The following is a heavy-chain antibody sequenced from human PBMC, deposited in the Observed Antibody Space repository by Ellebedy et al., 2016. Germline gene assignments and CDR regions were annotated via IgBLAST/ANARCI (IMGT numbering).Heavy chain of an antibody. V-gene: IGHV4-59*01. J-gene: IGHJ4*02. CDR1: GGSFSSYS. D-gene: IGHD3-10*01. CDR3: AGDYGWGSYRFDY. Sequence: SETLSLTCTVSGGSFSSYSWSWIRQPPGRGLEWIGYIYYGGSTTYNPSLKSRLTMSLDTSKNQFSLKLSSVTAADTAVYYCAGDYGWGSYRFDYWGQGALVTVSS. CDR2: IYYGGST.